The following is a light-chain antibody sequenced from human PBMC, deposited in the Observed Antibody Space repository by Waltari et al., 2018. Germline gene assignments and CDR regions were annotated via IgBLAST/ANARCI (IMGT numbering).Light chain of an antibody. CDR1: SSNIGNNA. Sequence: QSVLTQPPSVSEAPRQRVTISCSGSSSNIGNNAVNWYPRRPGEAPKLLIYYAALLPSGVSDRFSGSKSGTSASMAIGGLLSEDEGDYYCAAWDDSLNAVVFGGGTKLTVL. V-gene: IGLV1-36*01. J-gene: IGLJ2*01. CDR3: AAWDDSLNAVV. CDR2: YAA.